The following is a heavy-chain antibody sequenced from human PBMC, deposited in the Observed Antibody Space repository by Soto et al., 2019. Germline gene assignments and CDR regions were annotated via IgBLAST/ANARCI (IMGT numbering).Heavy chain of an antibody. V-gene: IGHV3-23*01. Sequence: EVQLLESGGGLVQPGGSLRLSCGVSGFTFSNYAMSWVRQAPGKGLEWVSAINIGGDNTYYADSVKGRFTMSRDNSKNTLYLQMNSMRAEDTAVYYCAKLLVTQMPYYYYGLDVWGQGTTVTVSS. CDR2: INIGGDNT. CDR1: GFTFSNYA. J-gene: IGHJ6*02. D-gene: IGHD2-21*02. CDR3: AKLLVTQMPYYYYGLDV.